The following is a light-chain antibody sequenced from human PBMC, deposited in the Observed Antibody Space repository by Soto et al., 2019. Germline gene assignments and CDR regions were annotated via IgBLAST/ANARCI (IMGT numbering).Light chain of an antibody. CDR2: DAS. CDR1: PSISSW. V-gene: IGKV1-5*01. CDR3: QQYNSYAST. Sequence: DIHMTQSPSTLSASVGDRVTITCRASPSISSWLAWYKKKPGKAPKLLVYDASILESGVPSRFSGVGSGTDFTLTISSLQPDDFATYYLQQYNSYASTFGQGTKVEIK. J-gene: IGKJ1*01.